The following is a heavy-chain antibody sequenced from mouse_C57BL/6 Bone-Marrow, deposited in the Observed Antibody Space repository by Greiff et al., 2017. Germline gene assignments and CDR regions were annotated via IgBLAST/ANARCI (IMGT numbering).Heavy chain of an antibody. CDR2: ISYSGST. V-gene: IGHV3-1*01. J-gene: IGHJ4*01. D-gene: IGHD2-4*01. Sequence: EVKLVESGPGMVKPSQSLSLTCTVTGYSITSGYDWHWIRHFPGNKLEWMGYISYSGSTNYNPSLKSRISITHDTSKNHFFLKLNSVTTEDTATYYCAIAGDYDYAMDYWGQGTSVTVSS. CDR3: AIAGDYDYAMDY. CDR1: GYSITSGYD.